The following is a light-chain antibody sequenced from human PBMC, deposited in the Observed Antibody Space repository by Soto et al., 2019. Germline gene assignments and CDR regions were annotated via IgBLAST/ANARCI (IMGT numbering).Light chain of an antibody. Sequence: DIQMTQSPSTLSASVGDRVTIACRASQTISSWVAWYQQKPGKAPKLLIYKASTLKSGVPSRFSGSGSGTEFTLTISCLQPDDFATYYCQQYESYSPLTFGGGTKVDIK. V-gene: IGKV1-5*03. CDR2: KAS. CDR3: QQYESYSPLT. J-gene: IGKJ4*01. CDR1: QTISSW.